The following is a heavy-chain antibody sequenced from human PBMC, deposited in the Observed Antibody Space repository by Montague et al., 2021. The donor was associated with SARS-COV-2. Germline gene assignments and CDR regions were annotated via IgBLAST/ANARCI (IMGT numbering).Heavy chain of an antibody. CDR3: ARQGDYYGSGSYYNVLSFGRLDGLAPIDY. D-gene: IGHD3-10*01. V-gene: IGHV4-39*01. Sequence: SETLSLTCTVSGGSISSSSYYWGWIRQPPGKGLEWIGSIYYSGSTYYNPSLKSRVTISVDTSKNQFSRKLSSVTAADTAVYYCARQGDYYGSGSYYNVLSFGRLDGLAPIDYWGQGTLVTVSS. J-gene: IGHJ4*02. CDR2: IYYSGST. CDR1: GGSISSSSYY.